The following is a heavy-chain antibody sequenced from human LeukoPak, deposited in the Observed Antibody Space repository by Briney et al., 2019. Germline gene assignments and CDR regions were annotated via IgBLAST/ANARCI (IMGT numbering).Heavy chain of an antibody. CDR1: GFTFSTNE. CDR2: ISPYGTTI. D-gene: IGHD6-13*01. Sequence: GGSLRLSRAPSGFTFSTNEMSWVRQAPGKGLEWDSYISPYGTTIYYADSVKGRFTISRDNAQDSLYLQMNSLRVEDTGIYYCARDWEYNNSPDAYDIWGQGTLVTVSS. J-gene: IGHJ3*02. CDR3: ARDWEYNNSPDAYDI. V-gene: IGHV3-48*03.